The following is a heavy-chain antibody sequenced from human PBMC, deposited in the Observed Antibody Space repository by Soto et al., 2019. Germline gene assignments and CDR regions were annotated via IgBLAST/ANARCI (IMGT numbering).Heavy chain of an antibody. J-gene: IGHJ4*02. Sequence: EVQLVESGGGLVQPGGSLRLSCAASGFTFSTYWMTWVRQPPGKGLEWVANMDQDGSERYYVDSVRGRFTVSRDNAKNSLYLQMNSLRAEDTAVYYCLCGGKFFIYWGQGTLVTVSP. CDR3: LCGGKFFIY. CDR2: MDQDGSER. CDR1: GFTFSTYW. V-gene: IGHV3-7*01. D-gene: IGHD3-16*01.